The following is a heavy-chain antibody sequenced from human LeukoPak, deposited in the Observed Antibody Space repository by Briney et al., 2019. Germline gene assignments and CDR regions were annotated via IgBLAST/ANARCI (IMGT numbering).Heavy chain of an antibody. CDR3: AREDRVQELGKNY. J-gene: IGHJ4*02. D-gene: IGHD7-27*01. CDR2: ISAYNGNT. Sequence: ASVKVSCKASGGTFSSYAISWVRQAPGQGLEWMGWISAYNGNTNYAQKLQGRVTMTTDTSTSTAYMELRSLRSDDTAVYYCAREDRVQELGKNYWGQGTLVTVSS. CDR1: GGTFSSYA. V-gene: IGHV1-18*01.